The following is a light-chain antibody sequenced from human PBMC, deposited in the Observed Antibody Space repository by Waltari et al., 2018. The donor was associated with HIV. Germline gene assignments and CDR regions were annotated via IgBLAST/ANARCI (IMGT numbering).Light chain of an antibody. CDR2: GAS. Sequence: VLLTQSPATLSVSPGERVTLSCRASQSVSSSLAWYQLKPGRAPRLLIYGASTRASGVPALFTATGSGPQFTLTVSNLQSDYFALYFCLQSDKWPRTFGQGTKLEIK. V-gene: IGKV3-15*01. CDR1: QSVSSS. J-gene: IGKJ1*01. CDR3: LQSDKWPRT.